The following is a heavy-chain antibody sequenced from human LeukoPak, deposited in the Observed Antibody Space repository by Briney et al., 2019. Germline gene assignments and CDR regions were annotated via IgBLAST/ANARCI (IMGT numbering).Heavy chain of an antibody. J-gene: IGHJ5*02. CDR1: GFTFSSYA. V-gene: IGHV3-23*01. D-gene: IGHD2-2*01. CDR2: VSGSAGST. CDR3: AKGYCASTTCYSRFDP. Sequence: GGSLRLSCAASGFTFSSYAMSWVRQAPGKGLEWVSAVSGSAGSTFYADSVKGRFTISRDNFMNTLYLQMNSLRAEDTAVYYCAKGYCASTTCYSRFDPWGQGTLVTVSS.